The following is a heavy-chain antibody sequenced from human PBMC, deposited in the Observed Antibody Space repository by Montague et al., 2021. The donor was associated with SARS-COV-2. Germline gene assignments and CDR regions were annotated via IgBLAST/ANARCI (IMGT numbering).Heavy chain of an antibody. Sequence: SETLSLTCTVSGGAMSSNNWSWIRQPPGKGLEWIWYIYYSGSNNYNPYLKSRVTISVDTSKNQFSLKLSSVTAAVTAAYYCARHGCSSGRHRCGFDPWGQGTLVTVSS. J-gene: IGHJ5*02. V-gene: IGHV4-59*08. CDR3: ARHGCSSGRHRCGFDP. CDR1: GGAMSSNN. D-gene: IGHD6-19*01. CDR2: IYYSGSN.